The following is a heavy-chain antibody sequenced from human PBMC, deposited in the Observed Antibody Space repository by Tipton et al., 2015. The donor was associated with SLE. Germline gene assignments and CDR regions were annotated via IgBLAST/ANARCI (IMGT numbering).Heavy chain of an antibody. CDR2: ITNNGNT. Sequence: TLSLTCAVSGYSIIIGYYWGWIRQPPGKGPELIGRITNNGNTYYNPSLKSRVTISVDTTRNQFSLKLSFVTAADTAFYYCARQGGRQWFDPWGQGTLVTVSS. D-gene: IGHD3-16*01. CDR3: ARQGGRQWFDP. CDR1: GYSIIIGYY. J-gene: IGHJ5*02. V-gene: IGHV4-38-2*01.